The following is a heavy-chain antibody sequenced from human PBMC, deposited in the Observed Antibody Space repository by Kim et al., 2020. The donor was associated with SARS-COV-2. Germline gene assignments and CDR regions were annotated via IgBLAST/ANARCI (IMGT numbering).Heavy chain of an antibody. CDR1: GFTFSSYE. V-gene: IGHV3-48*03. J-gene: IGHJ4*02. CDR2: ISSSGSTI. D-gene: IGHD4-17*01. CDR3: ARYHDYGGNFDY. Sequence: GGSLRLSCAASGFTFSSYEMNWVRQAPGKGLEWVSYISSSGSTIYYADSVKGRFTIPRDNAKNSLYLQMNSLRAEDTAVYYCARYHDYGGNFDYWGQGTLVTVSS.